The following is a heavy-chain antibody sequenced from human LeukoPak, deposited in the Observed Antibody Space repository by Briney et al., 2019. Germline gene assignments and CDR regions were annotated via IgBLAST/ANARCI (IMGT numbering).Heavy chain of an antibody. Sequence: PGGSLRLSCVASGFTFSSYSMNWVRQAPGKGLEWVSSISSSSSTYIYYADSVKGRFTISRDNAKNSLYLQMNSLRVEDTAVYYCARDLYRIVVVPHYFDYWGQGTLVTVSS. CDR1: GFTFSSYS. V-gene: IGHV3-21*01. CDR3: ARDLYRIVVVPHYFDY. J-gene: IGHJ4*02. CDR2: ISSSSSTYI. D-gene: IGHD3-22*01.